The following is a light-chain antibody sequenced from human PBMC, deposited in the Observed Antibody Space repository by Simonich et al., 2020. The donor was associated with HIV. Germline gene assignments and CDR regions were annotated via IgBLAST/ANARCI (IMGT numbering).Light chain of an antibody. J-gene: IGLJ2*01. CDR3: YSTDTSGNHRV. Sequence: SYELTQPPSVSVSPGQTARITCSGDAFPKKYAYWYQQKSGQAPVMVIYDDSKRPSGIPERFSGASAGTMATLTISGAQLEDEADYYCYSTDTSGNHRVFGGGTKLTVL. V-gene: IGLV3-10*01. CDR1: AFPKKY. CDR2: DDS.